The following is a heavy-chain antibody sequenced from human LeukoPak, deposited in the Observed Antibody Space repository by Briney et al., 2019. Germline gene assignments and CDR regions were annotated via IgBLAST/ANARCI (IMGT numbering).Heavy chain of an antibody. J-gene: IGHJ3*02. CDR1: GGSISSSSYY. CDR3: ARLLGDAFDI. V-gene: IGHV4-39*01. Sequence: PSETLSLTCTVSGGSISSSSYYWGWIRQPPGKGLEWIGSIYYSGSTYYNPSLKSRFTISVDTSKNQFSLKLSSVTAADTAVYYCARLLGDAFDIWGQGTMVTVSS. D-gene: IGHD2-15*01. CDR2: IYYSGST.